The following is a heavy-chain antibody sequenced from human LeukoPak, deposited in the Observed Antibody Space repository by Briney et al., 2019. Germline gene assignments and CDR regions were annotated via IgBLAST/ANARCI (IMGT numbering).Heavy chain of an antibody. CDR2: IKSKTDGGTT. CDR1: GFTFSNAW. V-gene: IGHV3-15*01. CDR3: FGSRLSAAGFDY. D-gene: IGHD6-13*01. Sequence: GGSLRLSCAAPGFTFSNAWMGWVRQAPGKGLEWVGRIKSKTDGGTTDYAAPVKGRFTISRDDSKNTLYLQMNSLKTEDTAVYYCFGSRLSAAGFDYWGQGTLVTVSS. J-gene: IGHJ4*02.